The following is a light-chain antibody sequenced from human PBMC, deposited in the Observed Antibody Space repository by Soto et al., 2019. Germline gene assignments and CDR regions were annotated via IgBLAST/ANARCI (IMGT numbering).Light chain of an antibody. CDR3: QQRSNWPLT. V-gene: IGKV3-11*01. CDR1: QGIGDT. Sequence: EIVLTQSPGTLSLSPGEGVTLSCRASQGIGDTLAWYQQKPGQPPRLLIYNASKRATGIPVRFSGSGSGTDFTLTISSLESEDFAVYYCQQRSNWPLTFGGGTKVDIK. J-gene: IGKJ4*01. CDR2: NAS.